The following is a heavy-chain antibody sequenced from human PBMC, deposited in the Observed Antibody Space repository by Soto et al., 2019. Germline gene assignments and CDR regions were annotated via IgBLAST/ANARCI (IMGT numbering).Heavy chain of an antibody. D-gene: IGHD5-18*01. J-gene: IGHJ6*02. V-gene: IGHV3-48*03. CDR2: ISSSGSTI. CDR3: EKSGYSLGMDV. CDR1: GFTFSSYE. Sequence: GGSLRLSCAASGFTFSSYEMNWVRQAPGKGLEWVSYISSSGSTIYYADSVKGRFTISRDNAKNSLYLQMNSLRAEDTAVYYCEKSGYSLGMDVWGQGTTVPVSS.